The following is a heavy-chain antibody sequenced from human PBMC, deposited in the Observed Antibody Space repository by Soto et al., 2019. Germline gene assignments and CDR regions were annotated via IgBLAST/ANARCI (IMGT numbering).Heavy chain of an antibody. D-gene: IGHD1-20*01. J-gene: IGHJ3*02. CDR1: GYTFTSYD. Sequence: GASVKVSCKASGYTFTSYDINWVRQATGQGPEWMGWMSPNTGTIVYAQKFQGRVTMTRNTSTSTAYMTLSGLRSEDTAVYYCARDRPGIKTYEAFDIWGQGTTVTVSS. CDR2: MSPNTGTI. CDR3: ARDRPGIKTYEAFDI. V-gene: IGHV1-8*01.